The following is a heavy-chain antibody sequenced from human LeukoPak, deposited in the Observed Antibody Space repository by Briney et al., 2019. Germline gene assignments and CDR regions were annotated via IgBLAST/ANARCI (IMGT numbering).Heavy chain of an antibody. CDR1: GYTFSIYY. CDR2: INPSGGGT. J-gene: IGHJ4*02. V-gene: IGHV1-46*01. CDR3: ARPTATNCFDN. D-gene: IGHD1-26*01. Sequence: ASVRLSCKASGYTFSIYYMHWVRQPPGQGLEWMGIINPSGGGTYYAQKFQGRVTMTRDMSTSTMYMELSSLRSEDTAVYYCARPTATNCFDNWGQGTLVTVSS.